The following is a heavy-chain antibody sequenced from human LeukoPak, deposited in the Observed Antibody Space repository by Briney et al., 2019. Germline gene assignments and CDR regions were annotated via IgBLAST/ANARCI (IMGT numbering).Heavy chain of an antibody. Sequence: GGSLRLSCAASEFSVGSNYMTWVRQAPGKGLEWVSYISSSSSTIYYADSVKGRFTISRDNAKNSLYLQMNSLRAEDTAVYYCARRSGSYKLDYWGQGTLVTVSS. CDR3: ARRSGSYKLDY. J-gene: IGHJ4*02. D-gene: IGHD3-10*01. CDR1: EFSVGSNY. CDR2: ISSSSSTI. V-gene: IGHV3-48*01.